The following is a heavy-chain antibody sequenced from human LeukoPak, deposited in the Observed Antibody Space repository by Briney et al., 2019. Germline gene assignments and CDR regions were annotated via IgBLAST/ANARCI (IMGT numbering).Heavy chain of an antibody. CDR1: GYTFTICG. V-gene: IGHV1-18*01. D-gene: IGHD6-13*01. CDR3: ARGGDSSSWYNWFDP. J-gene: IGHJ5*02. CDR2: SSAYNGNT. Sequence: ASVTVSCTASGYTFTICGISWVRQAPGQGLEWMGWSSAYNGNTNYAQKLQGRVTMTTDTSTSTAYMELRSLRSDDTAVYYCARGGDSSSWYNWFDPWGQGTLVTVSS.